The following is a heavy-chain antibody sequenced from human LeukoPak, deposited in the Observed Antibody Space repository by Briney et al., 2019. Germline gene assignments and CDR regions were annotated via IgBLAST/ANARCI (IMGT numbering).Heavy chain of an antibody. CDR1: GFTFSSYA. V-gene: IGHV3-30-3*01. J-gene: IGHJ4*02. Sequence: GGSLRLSCAASGFTFSSYAMHWVRQAPGKGLEWVAVISYDGSNKYYADSVKGRFTISRDNSKNTLYLQMNSLRAEDTAVYYCARGGRYFDYWGQGTLVTASS. CDR2: ISYDGSNK. CDR3: ARGGRYFDY.